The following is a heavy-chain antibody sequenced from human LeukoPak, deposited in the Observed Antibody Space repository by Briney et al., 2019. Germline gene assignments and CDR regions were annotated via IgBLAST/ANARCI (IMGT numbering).Heavy chain of an antibody. CDR2: INQSGST. D-gene: IGHD6-19*01. Sequence: SETLSLTCAVYGGSFSGYYWSWIRQPPGKGLEWIGEINQSGSTNYNSSHKSRVTISEDTSKNQFSLKLSSVTAADTAVYYCARSGYSSGWYPAWDYWGQGTLVTVSS. CDR1: GGSFSGYY. J-gene: IGHJ4*02. V-gene: IGHV4-34*01. CDR3: ARSGYSSGWYPAWDY.